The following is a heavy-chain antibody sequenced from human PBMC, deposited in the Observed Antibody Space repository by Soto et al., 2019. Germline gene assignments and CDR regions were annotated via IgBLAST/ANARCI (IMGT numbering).Heavy chain of an antibody. CDR3: ARVPLHLYSSSPRVFDY. V-gene: IGHV1-18*04. J-gene: IGHJ4*02. CDR1: GYIFTSYG. CDR2: IGLYIHNT. Sequence: GSSVKVSCKASGYIFTSYGINWVRQAPGQGLEWMGWIGLYIHNTNYAQKFQGRVTITTDTSTSTVYMDLRSLTSDDTAVYYCARVPLHLYSSSPRVFDYWGQGTLVTVSS. D-gene: IGHD6-6*01.